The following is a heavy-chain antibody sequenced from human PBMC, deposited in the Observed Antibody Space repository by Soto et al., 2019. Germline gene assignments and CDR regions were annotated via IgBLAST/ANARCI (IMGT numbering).Heavy chain of an antibody. CDR1: GFTFSFYW. Sequence: EVQLVEPGGGLVQPGGSLRLSCAASGFTFSFYWMHWVRQAPGKGLVWVSRIRGDGSSTSYADSLKGRFTISRDNAKNTVYVQMNSLRVEDTAVYYCARGVSSGWDYYFDYWGQGTLVTVSS. J-gene: IGHJ4*02. CDR2: IRGDGSST. CDR3: ARGVSSGWDYYFDY. V-gene: IGHV3-74*01. D-gene: IGHD6-19*01.